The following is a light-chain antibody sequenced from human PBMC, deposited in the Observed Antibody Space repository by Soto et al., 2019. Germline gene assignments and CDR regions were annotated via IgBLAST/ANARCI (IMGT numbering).Light chain of an antibody. J-gene: IGKJ1*01. CDR2: NAS. Sequence: DIQMTQSPHTLSASVGDRVTITCRASQSISTYLAWYQQKPGKAPKLLIYNASSLESGVPSRFSGSGSGTNFTLSLNSLQPEDFATYYCQQGYSNPWTFGQGTKVDIK. CDR3: QQGYSNPWT. V-gene: IGKV1-5*03. CDR1: QSISTY.